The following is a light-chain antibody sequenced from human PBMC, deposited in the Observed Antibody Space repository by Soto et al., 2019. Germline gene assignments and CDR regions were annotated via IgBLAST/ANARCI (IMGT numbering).Light chain of an antibody. V-gene: IGKV3-11*01. CDR3: QHRGNWRLT. Sequence: EIVMTHYTVSLSLSPGERATLSCRASQSVSRSLAWYQQKPGQAPRLIVYDASERATGIPARFSGSGSGTDFTLTISSLEPEDFAVYFCQHRGNWRLTFGGGTKVDIK. CDR2: DAS. J-gene: IGKJ4*01. CDR1: QSVSRS.